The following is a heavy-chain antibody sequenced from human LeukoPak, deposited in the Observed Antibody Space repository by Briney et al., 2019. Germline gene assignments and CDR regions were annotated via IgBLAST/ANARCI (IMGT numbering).Heavy chain of an antibody. D-gene: IGHD3-3*01. CDR3: ARGREYDFWSGYSNYYYYMDV. V-gene: IGHV1-8*03. CDR2: MNPNSGNT. J-gene: IGHJ6*03. CDR1: GYTFTSYD. Sequence: ASVKVSCKASGYTFTSYDINWVRQATGQGLEWMGWMNPNSGNTGYAQKFQGRVTITRNTSISTAYMELSSLRSEGTAVYYCARGREYDFWSGYSNYYYYMDVWGKGTTVTVSS.